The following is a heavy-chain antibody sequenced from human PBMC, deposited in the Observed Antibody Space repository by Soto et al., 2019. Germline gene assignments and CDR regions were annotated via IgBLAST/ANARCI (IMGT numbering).Heavy chain of an antibody. D-gene: IGHD2-15*01. Sequence: XGSLRLSCAASGVSFNSYDMHWVRQAPGKGPEWVAIISYDGSNTYYSVYVRGRFTIYRDNSKDTLYLQMHSLRSEDAAIYSCARISRYCSGGDCHAWGQGTQVTVSS. CDR3: ARISRYCSGGDCHA. J-gene: IGHJ5*02. CDR2: ISYDGSNT. V-gene: IGHV3-30*03. CDR1: GVSFNSYD.